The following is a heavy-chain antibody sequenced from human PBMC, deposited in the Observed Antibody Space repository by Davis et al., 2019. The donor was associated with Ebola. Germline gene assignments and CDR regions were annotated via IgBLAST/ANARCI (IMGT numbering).Heavy chain of an antibody. CDR3: ASGYCSSTSCYTYGDGYMDV. Sequence: SLKISCAASGFTFSSYGMHWVRQAPGKGLEWVAVISYDGSNKYYADSVKGRFTISRDNSKNTLYLQMNSLRAEDTAVYYCASGYCSSTSCYTYGDGYMDVWGKGTTVTVSS. CDR1: GFTFSSYG. V-gene: IGHV3-30*03. CDR2: ISYDGSNK. J-gene: IGHJ6*03. D-gene: IGHD2-2*02.